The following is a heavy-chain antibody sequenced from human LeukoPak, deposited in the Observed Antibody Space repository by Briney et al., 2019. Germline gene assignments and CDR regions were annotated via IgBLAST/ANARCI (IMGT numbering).Heavy chain of an antibody. CDR3: AKGGTTSVDY. CDR2: IYHSGST. V-gene: IGHV4-30-2*01. Sequence: SSETLSLTCTVSGGSISSGGYYWSWIRQPPGKGLEWIGYIYHSGSTYYNPSLKSRVTISVDRSKNQFSLKLSSVTAADTAVYYCAKGGTTSVDYWGQGTLVAVSS. CDR1: GGSISSGGYY. D-gene: IGHD4-17*01. J-gene: IGHJ4*02.